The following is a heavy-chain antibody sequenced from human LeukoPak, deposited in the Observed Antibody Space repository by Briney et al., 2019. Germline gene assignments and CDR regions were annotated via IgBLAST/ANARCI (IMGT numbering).Heavy chain of an antibody. CDR3: AKDVVGQQWLENY. J-gene: IGHJ4*02. CDR1: GFTFSRNA. V-gene: IGHV3-23*01. Sequence: GGSLRLSCAASGFTFSRNAMTWVRQAPGKGLEWVSAIHGSDDTTHYADSVKGRFTISRDKSKNTLYLLMNSLGADDTAVYYCAKDVVGQQWLENYWGQGTLVTVSS. CDR2: IHGSDDTT. D-gene: IGHD6-19*01.